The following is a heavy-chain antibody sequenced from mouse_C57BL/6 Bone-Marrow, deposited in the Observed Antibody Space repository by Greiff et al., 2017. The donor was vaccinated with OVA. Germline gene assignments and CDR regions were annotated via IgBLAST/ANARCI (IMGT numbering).Heavy chain of an antibody. CDR2: IDPEDGEP. D-gene: IGHD1-1*01. J-gene: IGHJ3*01. CDR3: APNYGWFAY. V-gene: IGHV14-2*01. Sequence: VQLQQSGAELVKPGASVKLSCTASGFNIQDYYMHWVKQRTEQGLEWIGRIDPEDGEPKSAPKFQGKATITADTSSKTAYLQLSSLTSEDTAVYYCAPNYGWFAYWGQGTLVTVSA. CDR1: GFNIQDYY.